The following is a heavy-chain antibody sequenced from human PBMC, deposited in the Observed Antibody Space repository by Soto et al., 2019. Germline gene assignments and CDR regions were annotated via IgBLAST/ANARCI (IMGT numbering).Heavy chain of an antibody. D-gene: IGHD3-10*01. V-gene: IGHV3-48*01. Sequence: GGSLRLSCAASGFTFSSYIMNWVRQAPGKGLEWVSYISSSSSTIYYADSVKGRFTISRDNSKNTLYLQMNSLRAEDTAVYYCAKDFLAYYYGSGSYVIWGQGTMVTVSS. CDR2: ISSSSSTI. CDR1: GFTFSSYI. CDR3: AKDFLAYYYGSGSYVI. J-gene: IGHJ3*02.